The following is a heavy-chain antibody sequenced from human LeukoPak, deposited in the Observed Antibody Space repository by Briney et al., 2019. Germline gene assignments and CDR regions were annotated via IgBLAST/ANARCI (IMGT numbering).Heavy chain of an antibody. CDR2: ISSSGSTI. CDR3: AREGDYYGSGSYFHAFDI. CDR1: GFTFSDYY. J-gene: IGHJ3*02. Sequence: PGGSLRLSCAASGFTFSDYYMSWIRQAPGKGLEWVSYISSSGSTIYYADSVKGRFTISRDNAKNSLYLQMNSLRAEDTAVYYCAREGDYYGSGSYFHAFDIWGHGTMVTVSS. V-gene: IGHV3-11*01. D-gene: IGHD3-10*01.